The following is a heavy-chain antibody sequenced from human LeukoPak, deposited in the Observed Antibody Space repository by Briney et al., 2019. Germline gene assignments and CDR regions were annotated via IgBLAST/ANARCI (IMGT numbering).Heavy chain of an antibody. CDR1: GGSISSSSYY. CDR2: IYYSGST. J-gene: IGHJ4*02. CDR3: ARRRTMFGYFAGEFDY. V-gene: IGHV4-39*01. D-gene: IGHD3-10*02. Sequence: PSETLSLTCTVSGGSISSSSYYWGWIRQPPGKGLEWIGSIYYSGSTNNNPFLKSRATISVDTSKNQFSLKLSSVTAADTAVYYCARRRTMFGYFAGEFDYWGQGTLVTVSS.